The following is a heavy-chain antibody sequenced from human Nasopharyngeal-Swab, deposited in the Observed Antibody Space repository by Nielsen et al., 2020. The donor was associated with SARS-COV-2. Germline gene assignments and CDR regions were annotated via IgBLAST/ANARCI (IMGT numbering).Heavy chain of an antibody. V-gene: IGHV1-2*06. CDR2: INPNSGGT. CDR3: ARGVNWGSLDWFDP. Sequence: ASVKVSCKASGYTFTGYYMHWVLQAPGQGLEWMGRINPNSGGTNYAQKFQGRVTMTRDTSISTAYMELSRLRSDDTAVYYCARGVNWGSLDWFDPWGQGTLVTVSS. J-gene: IGHJ5*02. CDR1: GYTFTGYY. D-gene: IGHD7-27*01.